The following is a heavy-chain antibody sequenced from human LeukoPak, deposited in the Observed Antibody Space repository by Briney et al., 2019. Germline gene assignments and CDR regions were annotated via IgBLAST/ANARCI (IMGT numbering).Heavy chain of an antibody. V-gene: IGHV4-59*01. CDR2: IYYSGST. CDR3: ARHHYASGTHTPYYFDF. Sequence: SETLSLTCTVSGGSISGYYWSWIRHPPGAGLEWIGYIYYSGSTNYNPSLKSRVTMSVDTSKSQFSLKLSSVTAADTALYYCARHHYASGTHTPYYFDFWGQGTLVTVSS. J-gene: IGHJ4*02. CDR1: GGSISGYY. D-gene: IGHD3-10*01.